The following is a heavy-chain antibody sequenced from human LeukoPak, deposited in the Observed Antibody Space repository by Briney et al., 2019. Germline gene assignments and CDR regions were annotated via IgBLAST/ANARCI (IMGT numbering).Heavy chain of an antibody. CDR2: ISGSGGST. Sequence: GGSLRLSCAASGFTFSSYAMSWVRQAPGKGLEWASAISGSGGSTYYADSVKGRFTISRDNSKNTLYLQMNSLRAEDTAVYYCAKDEVIAVAVIFSYWGQGTLVTVSS. J-gene: IGHJ4*02. V-gene: IGHV3-23*01. CDR1: GFTFSSYA. CDR3: AKDEVIAVAVIFSY. D-gene: IGHD6-19*01.